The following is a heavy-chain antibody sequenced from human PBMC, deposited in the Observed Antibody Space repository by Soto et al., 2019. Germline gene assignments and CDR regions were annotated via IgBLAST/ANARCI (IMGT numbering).Heavy chain of an antibody. CDR3: ARSIVVVTAIDY. Sequence: ASVKVSCKASGYTFTSCGISWVRQAPGQGLEWMGWISAYNGNTNYAQKLQGRVTMTTDTSTSTAYMELSSLRSEDTAVYYCARSIVVVTAIDYWGQGTLVTVSS. D-gene: IGHD2-21*02. CDR2: ISAYNGNT. V-gene: IGHV1-18*01. CDR1: GYTFTSCG. J-gene: IGHJ4*02.